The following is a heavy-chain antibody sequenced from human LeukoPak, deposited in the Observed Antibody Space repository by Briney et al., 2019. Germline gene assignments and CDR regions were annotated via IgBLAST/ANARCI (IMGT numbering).Heavy chain of an antibody. J-gene: IGHJ5*02. V-gene: IGHV1-2*02. D-gene: IGHD5-18*01. Sequence: GASVKVSCKASGYTFTGYYMHWVRQAPGQGLEWMGWFNPDSGGTNYAQKFQGRVTMTRDTSISTAYMELSRLRSDDTAVYHCARGGAFGYSYGFLIPPSPKREFDPWGQGTLVTVSS. CDR1: GYTFTGYY. CDR2: FNPDSGGT. CDR3: ARGGAFGYSYGFLIPPSPKREFDP.